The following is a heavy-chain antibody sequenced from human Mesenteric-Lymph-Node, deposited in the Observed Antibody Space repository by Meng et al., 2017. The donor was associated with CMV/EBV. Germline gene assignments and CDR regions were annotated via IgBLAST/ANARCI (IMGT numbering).Heavy chain of an antibody. V-gene: IGHV3-66*01. CDR1: GLNVREKY. CDR2: IYRGDNT. D-gene: IGHD3-10*01. CDR3: TGDSVSNPNLDY. Sequence: VDRVESGGGLVHPGGALRLSFAAFGLNVREKYMSWVRQAPGKGLEWVCIIYRGDNTYYIDSVKDRFTVSRDNSKNTMYLQLNSLRVEDTAVYYCTGDSVSNPNLDYWGQGTLVTVSS. J-gene: IGHJ4*02.